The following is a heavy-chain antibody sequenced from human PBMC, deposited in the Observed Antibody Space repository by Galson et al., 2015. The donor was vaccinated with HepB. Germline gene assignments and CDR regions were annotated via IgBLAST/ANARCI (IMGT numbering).Heavy chain of an antibody. CDR1: GFPFSSYE. V-gene: IGHV3-23*01. D-gene: IGHD5-18*01. J-gene: IGHJ4*02. Sequence: SLRLSCAASGFPFSSYEMSWVRQAPGKGLEWVSAISGSGGSTYYADSVKGRFTISRDNSKNTLYLQMNSLRAEDTAVYYCAKDRESVIQLWPYYFDYWGQGTLVTVSS. CDR3: AKDRESVIQLWPYYFDY. CDR2: ISGSGGST.